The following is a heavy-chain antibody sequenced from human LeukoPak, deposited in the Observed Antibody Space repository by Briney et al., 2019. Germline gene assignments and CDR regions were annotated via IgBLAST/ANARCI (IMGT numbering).Heavy chain of an antibody. CDR1: GYTFTSND. CDR2: MNPNSGNT. Sequence: ASXKVSCKASGYTFTSNDISWVRQATGQGLEWMGWMNPNSGNTGYAQKFQGRVTMTRNTAISTAYMELSSLTSEDTAVYYCARPKSKYDSGGYYPLDYWGQGTLVTVSS. V-gene: IGHV1-8*01. J-gene: IGHJ4*02. CDR3: ARPKSKYDSGGYYPLDY. D-gene: IGHD3-22*01.